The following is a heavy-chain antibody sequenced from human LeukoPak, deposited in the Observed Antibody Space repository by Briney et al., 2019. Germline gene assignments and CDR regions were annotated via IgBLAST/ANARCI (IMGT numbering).Heavy chain of an antibody. CDR1: GGSISSSSYY. J-gene: IGHJ4*02. Sequence: SETLSLTCTVSGGSISSSSYYWSWIRQPPGKGLEWIGYIYYIGSTHYNPSLKSRVTMSIDTSKNQFSLKLTSVTAADTAVYYCARHAAVAGTAFDYWGQGTLVTVSS. CDR3: ARHAAVAGTAFDY. V-gene: IGHV4-61*05. CDR2: IYYIGST. D-gene: IGHD6-19*01.